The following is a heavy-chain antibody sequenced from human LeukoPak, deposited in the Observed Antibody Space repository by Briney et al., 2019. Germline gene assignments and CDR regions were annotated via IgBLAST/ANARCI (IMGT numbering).Heavy chain of an antibody. J-gene: IGHJ4*02. CDR2: INHSGST. D-gene: IGHD3-22*01. CDR3: ARGPDYYDSSGYYFDY. CDR1: GGSFSGYY. V-gene: IGHV4-34*01. Sequence: PSETLSLTCAVYGGSFSGYYWSWIRQPPGKGLEWIGEINHSGSTNYNPSLKSRVTISVDTSKNQFSLKLSSVTAADTAVYYCARGPDYYDSSGYYFDYWGQGTLVIVSS.